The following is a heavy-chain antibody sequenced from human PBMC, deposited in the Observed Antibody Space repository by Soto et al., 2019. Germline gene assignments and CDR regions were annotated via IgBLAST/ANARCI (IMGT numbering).Heavy chain of an antibody. Sequence: DVQLVESGGGLVQPGRSLRLSCAASGFTFDDYAMHWVRQAPGKGLEWVSGISWNSGSIGYADSVKGRFTISRDNVKNSLYLQMNSLRAEDTALYYCAKDYGDYFPMGSGWFDPWGQGTLVTVSS. CDR3: AKDYGDYFPMGSGWFDP. D-gene: IGHD4-17*01. CDR2: ISWNSGSI. J-gene: IGHJ5*02. CDR1: GFTFDDYA. V-gene: IGHV3-9*01.